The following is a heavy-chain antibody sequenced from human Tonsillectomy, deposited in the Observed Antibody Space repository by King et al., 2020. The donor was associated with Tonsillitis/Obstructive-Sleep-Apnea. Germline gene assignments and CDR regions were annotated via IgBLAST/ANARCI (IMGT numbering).Heavy chain of an antibody. V-gene: IGHV1-69*12. D-gene: IGHD6-6*01. CDR2: IIPIFGTP. CDR1: GGTFSSYA. CDR3: ATYSSSSYYYYYMDV. Sequence: VQLVQSGAEVKKPGSSVKVSCKASGGTFSSYAISWVRQAPGQGLEWMGGIIPIFGTPSYAQKFQGRVKMTADESTSTAYMELSSLRSEDTAVYYCATYSSSSYYYYYMDVWGKGTTVTVSS. J-gene: IGHJ6*03.